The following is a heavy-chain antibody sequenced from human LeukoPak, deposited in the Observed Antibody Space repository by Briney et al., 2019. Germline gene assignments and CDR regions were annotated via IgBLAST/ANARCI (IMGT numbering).Heavy chain of an antibody. J-gene: IGHJ6*02. Sequence: SETLSLTCAVYGGSFSGYYWSWIRQPPGKGLEWIGEINHSGSTNYNPSLKSRVTISVDTSKNQFPLKLSSVTAADTAVYYCARGPRYSSGWDGPYYYGMDVWGQGTTVTVSS. CDR1: GGSFSGYY. CDR2: INHSGST. D-gene: IGHD6-19*01. CDR3: ARGPRYSSGWDGPYYYGMDV. V-gene: IGHV4-34*01.